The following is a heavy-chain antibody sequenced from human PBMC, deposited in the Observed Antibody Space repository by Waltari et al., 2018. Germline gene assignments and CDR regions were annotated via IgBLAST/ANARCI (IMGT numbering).Heavy chain of an antibody. CDR2: IGAVTST. D-gene: IGHD3-22*01. CDR1: GFSFRSFG. J-gene: IGHJ4*02. CDR3: ARVHSLGQYDTSGAESNFDH. V-gene: IGHV3-23*01. Sequence: EVQLLESGGGLVQPGGSLRLSCAASGFSFRSFGMSWVRQAPGKGLEWVSAIGAVTSTYYADSGKGRFTISRDNSKNTLFLQMNSLRAEDTAIYYCARVHSLGQYDTSGAESNFDHWGQGALVTVSS.